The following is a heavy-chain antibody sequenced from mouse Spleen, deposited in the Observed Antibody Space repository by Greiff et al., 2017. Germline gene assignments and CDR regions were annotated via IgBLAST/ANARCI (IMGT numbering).Heavy chain of an antibody. V-gene: IGHV14-3*02. CDR3: ASGVRRGYWYFDV. CDR1: GFNIKDTY. CDR2: IDPGNGNT. Sequence: EVKLMESGAELVKPGASVKLSCTASGFNIKDTYMHWVQQRPEQGLEWIGRIDPGNGNTKYAPKFQGKATITADTSSNTAYLQLSSLTSEDTAVYYCASGVRRGYWYFDVWGAGTTVTVSS. J-gene: IGHJ1*01. D-gene: IGHD2-14*01.